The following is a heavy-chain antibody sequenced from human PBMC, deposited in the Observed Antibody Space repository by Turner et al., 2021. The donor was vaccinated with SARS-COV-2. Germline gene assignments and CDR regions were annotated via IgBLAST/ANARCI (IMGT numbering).Heavy chain of an antibody. Sequence: QVQLVVSGGGVVQPGRALRLSCAASGFTFSSYTMYWVRQAPGKGLEWVALISYAGNIKQHADSVKGRLTISRDNSKNTVYLQMNSLGAEDTAVYYCASATRGGTYYYSAFDIWGQGTMVTVSS. J-gene: IGHJ3*02. D-gene: IGHD1-26*01. CDR2: ISYAGNIK. V-gene: IGHV3-30*04. CDR1: GFTFSSYT. CDR3: ASATRGGTYYYSAFDI.